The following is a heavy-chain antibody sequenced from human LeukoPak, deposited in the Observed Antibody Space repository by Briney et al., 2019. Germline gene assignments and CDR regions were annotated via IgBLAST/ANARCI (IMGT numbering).Heavy chain of an antibody. CDR2: GYYRGST. CDR3: AREGDPGSGYNYGNWLDP. Sequence: SETLSLTCTVSGGSIKTNYWSWIRQPPGKGLEWLGYGYYRGSTNYNPSLKSRVTISVDTSKNQFSLKLNSVTTADMAVYYCAREGDPGSGYNYGNWLDPWGQGTLVTVSS. D-gene: IGHD5-12*01. CDR1: GGSIKTNY. V-gene: IGHV4-59*01. J-gene: IGHJ5*02.